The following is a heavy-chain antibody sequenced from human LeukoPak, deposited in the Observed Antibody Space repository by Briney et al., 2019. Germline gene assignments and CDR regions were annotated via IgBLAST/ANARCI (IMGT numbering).Heavy chain of an antibody. J-gene: IGHJ4*02. CDR1: GFTFSNYG. CDR3: ARGRPHGNDY. Sequence: GGSLRLSCAASGFTFSNYGMHWVRQAPGKGLEWVAVIWNDGSNKYYTDSVKGRFTISRDNSKNTLYLQMNSLRVEDTAVYYCARGRPHGNDYWGQGTLVTVSS. V-gene: IGHV3-33*01. D-gene: IGHD4-23*01. CDR2: IWNDGSNK.